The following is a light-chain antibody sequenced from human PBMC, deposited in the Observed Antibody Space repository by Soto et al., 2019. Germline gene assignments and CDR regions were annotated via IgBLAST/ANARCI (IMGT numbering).Light chain of an antibody. J-gene: IGKJ1*01. CDR3: QQYNAYPWT. V-gene: IGKV1-5*03. Sequence: DIQVTQSPSTLSASVGDRVTITCRASQTLYDWLAWFQQKPGEAPRLLIYKASNLENGVPSRFSGSGFGTEFTLTISSLQPDDFATYYCQQYNAYPWTFGQGTRVEIK. CDR1: QTLYDW. CDR2: KAS.